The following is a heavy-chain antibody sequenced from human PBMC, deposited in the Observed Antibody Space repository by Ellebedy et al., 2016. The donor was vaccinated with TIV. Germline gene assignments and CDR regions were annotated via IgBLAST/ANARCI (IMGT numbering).Heavy chain of an antibody. J-gene: IGHJ6*02. CDR1: GFTFSSYA. CDR2: ISYDGSNK. V-gene: IGHV3-30-3*01. CDR3: AREDVTGMDV. Sequence: GESLKISCAASGFTFSSYAMHWVRQAPGKGLEWVAVISYDGSNKYYADSVKGRFTISRDNSKNTLYLQMNSLRAEDTAVYYCAREDVTGMDVWGQGTTVTVSS.